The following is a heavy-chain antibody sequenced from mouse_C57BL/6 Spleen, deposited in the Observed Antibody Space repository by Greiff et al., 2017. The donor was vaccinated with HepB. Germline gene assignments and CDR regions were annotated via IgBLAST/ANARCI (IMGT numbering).Heavy chain of an antibody. CDR3: ARATIVTTGAY. J-gene: IGHJ3*01. D-gene: IGHD2-5*01. V-gene: IGHV1-55*01. Sequence: VQLQQSGAELVKPGDSVKMSCKASGYTFTSYWITWVKQRPGQGLEWIGDIYPGSGSTNYNEKFKSKATLTVDTSSSTAYMQLSSLTSEDSAVYYCARATIVTTGAYWGQGTLVTVSA. CDR1: GYTFTSYW. CDR2: IYPGSGST.